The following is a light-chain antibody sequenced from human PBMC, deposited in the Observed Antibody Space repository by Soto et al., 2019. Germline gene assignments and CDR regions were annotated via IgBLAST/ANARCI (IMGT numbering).Light chain of an antibody. CDR3: QQCYMGWT. V-gene: IGKV1-5*01. CDR1: QSIGRF. CDR2: DAS. Sequence: DIQMTQSPSTLSASVGDRVTITCRASQSIGRFLAWYQHQPGKAPKLLIYDASTLESGVPSRFSGTGSGPEFTFSITSLHPEDFGTYFCQQCYMGWTFGQGTKVDFK. J-gene: IGKJ1*01.